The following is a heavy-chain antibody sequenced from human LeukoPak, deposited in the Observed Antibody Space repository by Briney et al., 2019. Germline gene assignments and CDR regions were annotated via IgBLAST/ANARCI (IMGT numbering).Heavy chain of an antibody. CDR2: IYTSGST. J-gene: IGHJ5*02. V-gene: IGHV4-4*09. D-gene: IGHD2-2*01. CDR1: GGSISSYY. Sequence: SETLSLTCTVSGGSISSYYWSWIRQPPGKGLAWIGYIYTSGSTNYNPFLKSRVTISVDTSKNQFSLKLSSVTAADTAVYYCARQYENWFDPWGQGTLVTVSS. CDR3: ARQYENWFDP.